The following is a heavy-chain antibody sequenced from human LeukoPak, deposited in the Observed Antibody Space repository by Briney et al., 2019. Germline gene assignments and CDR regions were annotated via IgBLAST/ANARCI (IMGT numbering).Heavy chain of an antibody. J-gene: IGHJ4*02. CDR3: AKDRRYYDSSGYPGY. CDR1: GFSVSSNY. V-gene: IGHV3-53*05. D-gene: IGHD3-22*01. CDR2: IYSGGST. Sequence: GGSLRLSCAASGFSVSSNYMSWVRQAPGKGLEWVSVIYSGGSTYYADSVKGRFTISRDNSKNTLYLQMNSLRAEDTAVYYCAKDRRYYDSSGYPGYWGQGTLVTVSS.